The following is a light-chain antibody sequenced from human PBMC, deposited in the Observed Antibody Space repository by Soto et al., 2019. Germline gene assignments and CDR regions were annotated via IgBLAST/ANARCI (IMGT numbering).Light chain of an antibody. Sequence: DIQMTQSPSSLSASLGDRVTITCRASQGIGVYLAWFQQKPGKVPKLLIYAASTLQSGVPSRFSGSGSGTDFTLTNSSLQPEDFATYYCQKYNSAPLTFGGGTTVEIK. J-gene: IGKJ4*01. CDR2: AAS. CDR3: QKYNSAPLT. CDR1: QGIGVY. V-gene: IGKV1-27*01.